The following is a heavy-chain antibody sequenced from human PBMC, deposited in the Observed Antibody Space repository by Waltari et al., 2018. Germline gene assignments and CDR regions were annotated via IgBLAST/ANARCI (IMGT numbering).Heavy chain of an antibody. CDR1: GGSISSSSYY. D-gene: IGHD5-18*01. Sequence: QLQLQESGPGLVKPSETLSLTCTVSGGSISSSSYYWGWIRQPPGKGLEWIGSIYYSGRTYYNPSLKSRVTISVDTSKNQFSLKLSSVTAADTAVYYCVRRDTRDWYFDLWGRGTLVTVSS. V-gene: IGHV4-39*01. CDR3: VRRDTRDWYFDL. J-gene: IGHJ2*01. CDR2: IYYSGRT.